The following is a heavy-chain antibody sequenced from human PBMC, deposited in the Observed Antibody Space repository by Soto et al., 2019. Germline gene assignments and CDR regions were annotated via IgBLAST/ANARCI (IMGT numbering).Heavy chain of an antibody. V-gene: IGHV1-2*02. J-gene: IGHJ4*02. CDR2: IDPQSGGT. CDR3: ARVSVDVPE. CDR1: GPTFIAYY. Sequence: QLVQSGAEVKKPGASVRVSCKTSGPTFIAYYIHWVRQAPGQGLEWMGWIDPQSGGTTYAQKFLGRVTMARDTSINTAYMDLNRLTSDDTAVYYCARVSVDVPEWGQGTLITVSS. D-gene: IGHD5-12*01.